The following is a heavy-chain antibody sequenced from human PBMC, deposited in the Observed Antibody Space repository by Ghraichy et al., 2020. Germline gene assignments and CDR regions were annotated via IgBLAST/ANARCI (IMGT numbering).Heavy chain of an antibody. V-gene: IGHV4-4*02. Sequence: SETLSLTCAVSGGSISNGNWWNWVRQPPGEGLEWIGEIHHSGNTNFNPSLKSRLTMSVDKSKHQFSLKVTSVTAADTAVYYCATSSGSWRIDSWGQGTLVTVSS. CDR1: GGSISNGNW. D-gene: IGHD6-19*01. CDR2: IHHSGNT. CDR3: ATSSGSWRIDS. J-gene: IGHJ4*02.